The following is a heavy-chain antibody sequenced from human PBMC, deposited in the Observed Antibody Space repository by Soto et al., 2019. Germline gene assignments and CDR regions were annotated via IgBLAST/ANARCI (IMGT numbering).Heavy chain of an antibody. CDR3: AGRYSSSAYYFFGLDV. V-gene: IGHV4-59*01. CDR1: GGSISSYY. J-gene: IGHJ6*02. CDR2: ISYSGST. D-gene: IGHD6-6*01. Sequence: SETLSLTCTVSGGSISSYYWSWIRQPPGKGLEWIGYISYSGSTNYNPSLKSRVTISVDTSKNQFSLKLSSVTAADTAVYYCAGRYSSSAYYFFGLDVWGQGTTVT.